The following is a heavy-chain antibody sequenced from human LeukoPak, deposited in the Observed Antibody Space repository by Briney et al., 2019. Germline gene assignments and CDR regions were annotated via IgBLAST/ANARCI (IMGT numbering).Heavy chain of an antibody. V-gene: IGHV4-30-4*08. Sequence: PSQTLSLTCTVSGGSISSGDYYWGWIRQPPGKGLEWIGYIYYSGSTYYNPSLKSRVTISVDTSKNQFSLKLSSVTAADTAVYYCARVSGLQGSLDAFDIWGQGTMVTVSS. CDR1: GGSISSGDYY. J-gene: IGHJ3*02. CDR3: ARVSGLQGSLDAFDI. D-gene: IGHD2-15*01. CDR2: IYYSGST.